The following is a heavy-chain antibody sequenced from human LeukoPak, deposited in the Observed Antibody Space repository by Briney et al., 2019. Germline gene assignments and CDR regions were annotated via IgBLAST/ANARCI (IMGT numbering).Heavy chain of an antibody. CDR1: GFTFSSYW. J-gene: IGHJ4*02. CDR3: ARDLPDY. V-gene: IGHV3-7*01. Sequence: PGGSLRLSCAGSGFTFSSYWMIWVRQAPGKGLEWVANINKDGSEKYYVDSVKGRFTISRDNAKHSLYLQMNSLRAEDTAVYFCARDLPDYWGQGTLVTVSS. CDR2: INKDGSEK.